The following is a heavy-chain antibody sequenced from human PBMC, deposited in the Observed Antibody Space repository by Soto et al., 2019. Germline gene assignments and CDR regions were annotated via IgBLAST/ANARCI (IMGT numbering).Heavy chain of an antibody. CDR1: GYTFTSYY. CDR2: ISAYNGST. Sequence: GASVKVSCKASGYTFTSYYMHWVRQAPGQGLEWMGIISAYNGSTSYAQKLQGRVTMTTDTSTSTAYMELRSLRSDDTAVYYCARDRAAETKSTVTWAFDIWGQGTMVTVSS. J-gene: IGHJ3*02. D-gene: IGHD4-17*01. CDR3: ARDRAAETKSTVTWAFDI. V-gene: IGHV1-18*04.